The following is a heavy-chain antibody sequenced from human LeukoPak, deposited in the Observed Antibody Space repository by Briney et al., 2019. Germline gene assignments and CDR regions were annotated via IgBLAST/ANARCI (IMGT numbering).Heavy chain of an antibody. D-gene: IGHD3-16*01. J-gene: IGHJ4*02. CDR2: IYYSGST. CDR1: GGSISSYY. CDR3: ARDPGGDPVRIDY. V-gene: IGHV4-59*06. Sequence: SETLSLTCTVSGGSISSYYWSWIRQHPGKGLEWIGYIYYSGSTYYNPSLKSRVTISVDTSKNQFSLKLSSVTAADTAVYYCARDPGGDPVRIDYWGQGTLVTVPS.